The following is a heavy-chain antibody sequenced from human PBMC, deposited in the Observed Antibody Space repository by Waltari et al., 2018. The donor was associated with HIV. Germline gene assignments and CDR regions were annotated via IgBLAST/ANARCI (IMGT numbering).Heavy chain of an antibody. CDR1: GFTFDDYA. CDR3: AKERGGYDSSGYSDAFDI. D-gene: IGHD3-22*01. V-gene: IGHV3-9*01. Sequence: EVQLVESGGGLVQPGRSLRLSCAASGFTFDDYAMHWDRQAPGKGLEGVSGISWNSGSIGYADSVKGRFTISRDNAKNSLYLQMNSLRAEDTALYYCAKERGGYDSSGYSDAFDIWGQGTMVTVSS. CDR2: ISWNSGSI. J-gene: IGHJ3*02.